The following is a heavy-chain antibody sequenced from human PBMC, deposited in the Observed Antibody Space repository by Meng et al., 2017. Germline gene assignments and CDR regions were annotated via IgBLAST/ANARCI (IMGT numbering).Heavy chain of an antibody. J-gene: IGHJ5*02. Sequence: QVQLVRPGAELNTPGPSVKVSCKASGYTFTSYGISWVRQAPGQGLEWMGWISAYNGNTNYAQKLQGSVTMTTDTSTSTAHMELGSLRSDDTTVYYCARDRLRGEFDPWGQGTLVTVSS. D-gene: IGHD3-10*01. CDR3: ARDRLRGEFDP. CDR1: GYTFTSYG. V-gene: IGHV1-18*01. CDR2: ISAYNGNT.